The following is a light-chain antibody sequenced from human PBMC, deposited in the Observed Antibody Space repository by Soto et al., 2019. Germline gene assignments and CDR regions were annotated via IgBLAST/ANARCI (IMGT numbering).Light chain of an antibody. CDR2: AAS. V-gene: IGKV1-39*01. Sequence: DIQMTQSPSSLSASVGDRVTITCRASQSISNYLNWYQQKPGKSPKLLIYAASSLQSGVPSRFSGTGSGTDFTLTISSLQPEDFATYYCQQSYTILRTFGQGTKVEIK. J-gene: IGKJ1*01. CDR1: QSISNY. CDR3: QQSYTILRT.